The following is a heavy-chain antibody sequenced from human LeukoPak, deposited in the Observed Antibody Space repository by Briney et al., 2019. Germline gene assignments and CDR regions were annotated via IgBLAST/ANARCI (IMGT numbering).Heavy chain of an antibody. Sequence: QPGGSLRLSCVASGFTVSSNYMSWVRQAPGKGLEWVSVIYSGGSTYYADSVKGRFTISRDNSKNTLYLQMNSLRAEDTAVYYCARPYGSGSYYIDYWGQGTLVTVSS. CDR3: ARPYGSGSYYIDY. CDR1: GFTVSSNY. CDR2: IYSGGST. D-gene: IGHD3-10*01. V-gene: IGHV3-53*01. J-gene: IGHJ4*02.